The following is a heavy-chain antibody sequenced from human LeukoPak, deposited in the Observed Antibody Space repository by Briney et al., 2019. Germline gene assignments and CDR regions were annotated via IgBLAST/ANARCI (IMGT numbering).Heavy chain of an antibody. D-gene: IGHD3-22*01. J-gene: IGHJ5*02. V-gene: IGHV3-23*01. CDR1: GFTFSSYA. Sequence: PGGSLRLSCAASGFTFSSYAMSWVRQAPGKGLEWVSAISGSGGSTYYADSVKGRFTISRDNSKSTLYLQMNSLRAEDTAVYYCAKGYYYDSINILGDWFDPWGQGTLVTVSS. CDR2: ISGSGGST. CDR3: AKGYYYDSINILGDWFDP.